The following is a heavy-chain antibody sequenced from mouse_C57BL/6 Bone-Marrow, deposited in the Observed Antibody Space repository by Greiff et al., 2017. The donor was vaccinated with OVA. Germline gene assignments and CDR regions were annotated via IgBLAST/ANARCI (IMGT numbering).Heavy chain of an antibody. CDR1: GFTFSDFY. V-gene: IGHV7-1*01. CDR3: ARDPLIWDMDY. D-gene: IGHD4-1*01. Sequence: EVKLVESGGGLVQSGRSLRLSCATSGFTFSDFYMEWVRQAPGKGLEWIAASRNKANDYTTEYSASVKGRFIVSRDTSQSILYLQMNALRAEDTAIYYCARDPLIWDMDYWGQGTTVTVSS. CDR2: SRNKANDYTT. J-gene: IGHJ4*01.